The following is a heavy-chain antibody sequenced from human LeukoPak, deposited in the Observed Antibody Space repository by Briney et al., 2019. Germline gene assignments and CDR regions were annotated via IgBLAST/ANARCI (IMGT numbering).Heavy chain of an antibody. CDR2: INPNSGGT. CDR3: ARAVGSGSYFDY. V-gene: IGHV1-2*02. CDR1: GYTFTGYY. J-gene: IGHJ4*02. Sequence: GASVNVSCKASGYTFTGYYMHWVRQAPGQGLEWMGWINPNSGGTNYAQKFQGRVTMTRDTSISTAYMELSRLRSDDTAVYYCARAVGSGSYFDYWGQGTLVTVSS. D-gene: IGHD3-10*01.